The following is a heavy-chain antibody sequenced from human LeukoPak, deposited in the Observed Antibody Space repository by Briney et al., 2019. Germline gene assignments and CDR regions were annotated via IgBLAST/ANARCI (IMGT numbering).Heavy chain of an antibody. J-gene: IGHJ4*02. Sequence: SETLSLTCSVSGVSITSYYWNWIRQSPGKGLEWLGNIHSRGTTNYNPSLKSRVTLSLDTSKSQFALKVTSVTAADTAVYYCASLMLIAVGYDYWGQGNLVTVSS. CDR1: GVSITSYY. V-gene: IGHV4-59*13. D-gene: IGHD3-16*01. CDR2: IHSRGTT. CDR3: ASLMLIAVGYDY.